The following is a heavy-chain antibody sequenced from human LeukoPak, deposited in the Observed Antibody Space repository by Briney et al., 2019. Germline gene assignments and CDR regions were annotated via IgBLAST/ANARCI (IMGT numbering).Heavy chain of an antibody. Sequence: GGSLRLSCAASGFTFSRHWVTWVRQAPGKGLEWMASIKQGGSGKYYADSVKGRVTVSRDDAKKSLYLQMNSLSDDDTAVYYCAKGPNYGASVDYSDFWGKGTKVTVSS. D-gene: IGHD4-17*01. CDR2: IKQGGSGK. CDR1: GFTFSRHW. J-gene: IGHJ4*02. V-gene: IGHV3-7*01. CDR3: AKGPNYGASVDYSDF.